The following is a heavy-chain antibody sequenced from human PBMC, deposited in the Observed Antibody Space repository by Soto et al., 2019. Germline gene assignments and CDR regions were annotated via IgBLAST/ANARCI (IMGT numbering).Heavy chain of an antibody. CDR3: ARDVSDGIPYYYYYYGMDV. CDR2: ISSSSSYI. J-gene: IGHJ6*02. Sequence: LRLSCAASGFTFSSYSMNWVRQAPGKGLEWVSSISSSSSYIYYADSVKGRFTISRDNAKNSLYLQMNSLRAEDTAVCYCARDVSDGIPYYYYYYGMDVWGQGTTVTVSS. V-gene: IGHV3-21*01. D-gene: IGHD1-1*01. CDR1: GFTFSSYS.